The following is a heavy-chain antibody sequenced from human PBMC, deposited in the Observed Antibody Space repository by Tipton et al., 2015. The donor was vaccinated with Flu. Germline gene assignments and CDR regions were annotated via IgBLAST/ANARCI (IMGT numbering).Heavy chain of an antibody. CDR3: ARVPVITTWFGELLHDELDAFDI. CDR1: GGSISSYY. CDR2: IYYSGST. Sequence: TLSLTCTVSGGSISSYYWSWIRQPPGKGLEWIGYIYYSGSTNYNPSLKSRVTISVDTSKNQFSLKLSSVTAADTAVYYCARVPVITTWFGELLHDELDAFDIWGQGTMVTVSS. J-gene: IGHJ3*02. V-gene: IGHV4-59*01. D-gene: IGHD3-10*01.